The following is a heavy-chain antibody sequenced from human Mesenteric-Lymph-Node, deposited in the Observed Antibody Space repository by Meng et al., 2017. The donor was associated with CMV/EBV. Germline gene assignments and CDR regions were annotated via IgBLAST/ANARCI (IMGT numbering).Heavy chain of an antibody. CDR2: IIPILGIA. V-gene: IGHV1-69*04. CDR3: AKETGVLMAHSYGMDV. Sequence: SVKVSCKASGGTFSSYPISWVRQAPGQGLEWMGRIIPILGIANYAQKFQGRVTITADKSTSTAYMELSSLRSEDTAVYYCAKETGVLMAHSYGMDVWGQGTTVTVSS. CDR1: GGTFSSYP. J-gene: IGHJ6*02. D-gene: IGHD2-8*01.